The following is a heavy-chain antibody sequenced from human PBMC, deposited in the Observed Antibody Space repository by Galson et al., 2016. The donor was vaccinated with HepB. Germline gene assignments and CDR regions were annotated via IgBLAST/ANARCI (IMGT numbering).Heavy chain of an antibody. CDR3: AKGSGIRRLVRALEY. Sequence: SLRLSCAASGFTFNDYAMHWVRQAPGKGLEWVSSSSWNGGKIAYADPVKGRFTIPRDNNKHALFLQMNSLSTEDTALYYCAKGSGIRRLVRALEYWGQGTLVTVSS. CDR2: SSWNGGKI. CDR1: GFTFNDYA. J-gene: IGHJ4*02. V-gene: IGHV3-9*01. D-gene: IGHD6-19*01.